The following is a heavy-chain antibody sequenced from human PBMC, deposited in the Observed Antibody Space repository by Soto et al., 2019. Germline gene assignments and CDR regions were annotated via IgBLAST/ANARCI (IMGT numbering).Heavy chain of an antibody. V-gene: IGHV2-5*01. Sequence: QITLKESGPTLVKPTQTLTLTCTFSGFSLSTSGVSVDWIRQPPGKALEWLALIYWNDDKRYSPSLKSRLTITKDTSKNQVILTMTNMDPVDTATYYCAHRPGLGVDFWGQGTLVTVSS. CDR2: IYWNDDK. D-gene: IGHD3-16*01. J-gene: IGHJ4*02. CDR3: AHRPGLGVDF. CDR1: GFSLSTSGVS.